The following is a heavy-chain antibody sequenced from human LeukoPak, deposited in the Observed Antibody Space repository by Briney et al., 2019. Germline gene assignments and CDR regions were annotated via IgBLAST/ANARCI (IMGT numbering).Heavy chain of an antibody. J-gene: IGHJ4*02. CDR3: VRDTDTGCIFDY. Sequence: GGSLRLSCAASGFPFSTYSMHWVRQAPGKGPEWLTLISYDGSRIYYADSVKGRFTISRDNSRNTLYLQMNSLRAEDTAAYYCVRDTDTGCIFDYWGRGTLVTVSS. CDR1: GFPFSTYS. D-gene: IGHD5-12*01. CDR2: ISYDGSRI. V-gene: IGHV3-30*03.